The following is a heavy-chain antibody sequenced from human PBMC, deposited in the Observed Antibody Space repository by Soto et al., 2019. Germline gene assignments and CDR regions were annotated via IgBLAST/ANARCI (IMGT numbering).Heavy chain of an antibody. Sequence: GGSLRLSCAASGFTFSSYSMNWVRQAPGKGLEWVSYISSSSSTIYYADSVKGRFTISRDNAKNSLYLQMNSLRAEDTAVYYCAREFLTGEGIWYFDLWGRGTLVTVSS. V-gene: IGHV3-48*04. CDR1: GFTFSSYS. J-gene: IGHJ2*01. CDR2: ISSSSSTI. CDR3: AREFLTGEGIWYFDL. D-gene: IGHD7-27*01.